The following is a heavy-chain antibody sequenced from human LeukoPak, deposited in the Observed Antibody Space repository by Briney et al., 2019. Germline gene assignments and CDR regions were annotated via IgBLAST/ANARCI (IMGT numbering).Heavy chain of an antibody. Sequence: ASVKVSCKASGYTFTSYGISWVRQAPGQGLEWMGWISAYNGNTNYAQKLQGRVTMTTDTSTSTAYMELRSLRSDDTAVYYCARDEGPDYYDSSGQFDYWGQGTLVTVSS. V-gene: IGHV1-18*01. CDR2: ISAYNGNT. J-gene: IGHJ4*02. CDR1: GYTFTSYG. D-gene: IGHD3-22*01. CDR3: ARDEGPDYYDSSGQFDY.